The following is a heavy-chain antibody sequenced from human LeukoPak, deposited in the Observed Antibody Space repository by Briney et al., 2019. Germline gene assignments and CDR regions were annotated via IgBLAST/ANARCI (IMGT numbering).Heavy chain of an antibody. V-gene: IGHV3-30*04. CDR2: ISYDGSNE. CDR1: GFTFSASS. D-gene: IGHD2-2*01. Sequence: GGSLRLSCAASGFTFSASSMHWVRQAPGKGLEWVALISYDGSNEYYADSVRGRFTISRDNSKFTLYMQMNSLRAEDTAVYYCARVRAGYCTSTSCYTGMDVWGQGTTVTVSS. J-gene: IGHJ6*02. CDR3: ARVRAGYCTSTSCYTGMDV.